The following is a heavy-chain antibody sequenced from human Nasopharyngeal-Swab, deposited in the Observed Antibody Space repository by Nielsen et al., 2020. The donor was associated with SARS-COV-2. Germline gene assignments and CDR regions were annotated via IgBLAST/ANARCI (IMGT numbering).Heavy chain of an antibody. V-gene: IGHV3-23*01. J-gene: IGHJ4*02. CDR2: ISGSGGST. D-gene: IGHD6-19*01. Sequence: GESPKISCAASGFTFSSYAMSWVRQAPGKGLEWVSAISGSGGSTYYADSVKGRFTISRDNSKNTLYLQMNSLRAEDTAVYYCATPGYSSGWFIGHLGYWGQGTLVTVSS. CDR3: ATPGYSSGWFIGHLGY. CDR1: GFTFSSYA.